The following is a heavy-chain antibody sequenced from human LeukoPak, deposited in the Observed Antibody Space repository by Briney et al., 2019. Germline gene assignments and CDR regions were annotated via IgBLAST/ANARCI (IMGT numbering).Heavy chain of an antibody. J-gene: IGHJ4*02. CDR3: ARAHYDILTGYYKSIDY. V-gene: IGHV1-69*06. D-gene: IGHD3-9*01. CDR1: GGTFSSYD. CDR2: IMPMFGKA. Sequence: GASVKISCKASGGTFSSYDISWVRQAPGQGLEWMGGIMPMFGKANYAQKFQGRVTITADKSTSTAYMELSSLRSEDTAVYYCARAHYDILTGYYKSIDYWGQGTLVTVSS.